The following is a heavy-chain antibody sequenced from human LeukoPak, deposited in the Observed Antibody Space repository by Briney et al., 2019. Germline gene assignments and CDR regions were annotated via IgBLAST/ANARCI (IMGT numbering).Heavy chain of an antibody. V-gene: IGHV3-23*01. Sequence: GGSLRLSCAASGFTVSSNYMSWVRQAPGKGLEWVSAVSDSGGSTYYADSVKGRFTISRDNSKNTLYLQMNSLRAEDTAVYYCAKGEKTRPFGGVIDYWGQGTLVTVSS. CDR1: GFTVSSNY. CDR3: AKGEKTRPFGGVIDY. D-gene: IGHD3-16*02. CDR2: VSDSGGST. J-gene: IGHJ4*02.